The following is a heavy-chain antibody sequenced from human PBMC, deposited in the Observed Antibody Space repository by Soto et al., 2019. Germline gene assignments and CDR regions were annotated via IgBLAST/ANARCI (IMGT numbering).Heavy chain of an antibody. V-gene: IGHV3-20*01. J-gene: IGHJ2*01. CDR1: GFAFDQYG. CDR3: ARKPAWPYYSSDL. Sequence: EVQLVESGGSVIRPGGSLRLSCEASGFAFDQYGMAWVRQVPGKGLEWVSGISGSGANTGYADSVKGRFTMSRDNATNSRSLEMNELEAEDTALCPCARKPAWPYYSSDLWGRGTLVTVSS. CDR2: ISGSGANT. D-gene: IGHD2-15*01.